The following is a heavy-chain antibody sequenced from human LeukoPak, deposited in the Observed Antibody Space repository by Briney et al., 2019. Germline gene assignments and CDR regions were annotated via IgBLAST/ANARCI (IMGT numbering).Heavy chain of an antibody. CDR3: SLEQWLVLVY. J-gene: IGHJ4*02. D-gene: IGHD6-19*01. V-gene: IGHV1-46*01. Sequence: GASVKVSCKASGYTFTSYYMHWVRQAPGQGLEWMGIINPSGGSTSYAQKFQGRVTITRDTSASTAYMELSSLRSEDTAVYYCSLEQWLVLVYWGQGTLVTVSS. CDR2: INPSGGST. CDR1: GYTFTSYY.